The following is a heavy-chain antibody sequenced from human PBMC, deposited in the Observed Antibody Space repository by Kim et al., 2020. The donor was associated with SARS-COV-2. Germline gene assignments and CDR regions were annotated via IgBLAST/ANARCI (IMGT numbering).Heavy chain of an antibody. CDR2: INHSGST. V-gene: IGHV4-34*01. J-gene: IGHJ6*02. CDR3: ARAKYSSSWAPNHYYYYGMDV. CDR1: GGSFSGYY. D-gene: IGHD6-13*01. Sequence: SETLSLTCAVYGGSFSGYYWSWIRQPPGKGLEWIGEINHSGSTNYNPSLKSRVTISVDTSKNQFSLKLSSVTAADTAVYYCARAKYSSSWAPNHYYYYGMDVWGQGTTVTVSS.